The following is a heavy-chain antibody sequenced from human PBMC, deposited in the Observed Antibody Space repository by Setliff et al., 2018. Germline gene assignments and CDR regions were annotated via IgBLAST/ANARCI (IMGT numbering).Heavy chain of an antibody. CDR1: GVSISDHY. Sequence: SETLSLTCSVSGVSISDHYWSWIRQPPGKGLEWIGYVHYGGSANYNPSLRSRVTMSVDMSKSQLSLKLTSLTAADTAVYYCARDRYSFGYGYQYMDVWGGGTTVTAPQ. J-gene: IGHJ6*04. CDR3: ARDRYSFGYGYQYMDV. D-gene: IGHD5-18*01. CDR2: VHYGGSA. V-gene: IGHV4-59*11.